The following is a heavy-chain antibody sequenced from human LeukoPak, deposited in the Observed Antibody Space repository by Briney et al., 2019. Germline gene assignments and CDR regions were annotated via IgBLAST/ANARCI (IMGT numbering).Heavy chain of an antibody. CDR3: ARDGDTAMVPTYYYYYMDV. Sequence: SVKVSCKASGGTFSSYAISWVRQAPGQGLEWMGGIIPIFGTANYAQKFQGRVTITADKSTSTAYMELSSLRSEDTAVYYCARDGDTAMVPTYYYYYMDVWGKGTTVTVSS. D-gene: IGHD5-18*01. CDR2: IIPIFGTA. J-gene: IGHJ6*03. V-gene: IGHV1-69*06. CDR1: GGTFSSYA.